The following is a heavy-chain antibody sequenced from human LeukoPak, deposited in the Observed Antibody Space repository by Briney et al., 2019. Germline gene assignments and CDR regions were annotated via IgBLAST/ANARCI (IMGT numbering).Heavy chain of an antibody. CDR3: ARQSNLDYSNSAGYFDY. Sequence: PGESLKISSKRSGYSFTNYWIVSVRQMPGKGLEWMGIIYPGASNTLYNPSFQGQVTVSADKSVTTAYLQWSSLKASDTALYFCARQSNLDYSNSAGYFDYWGQGTLVTVSS. V-gene: IGHV5-51*01. D-gene: IGHD4-11*01. CDR2: IYPGASNT. J-gene: IGHJ4*02. CDR1: GYSFTNYW.